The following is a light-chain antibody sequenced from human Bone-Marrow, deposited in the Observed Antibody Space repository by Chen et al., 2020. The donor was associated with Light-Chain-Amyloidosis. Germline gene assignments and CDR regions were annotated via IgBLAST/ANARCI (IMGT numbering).Light chain of an antibody. CDR1: SSNIGAGYD. CDR2: GNN. CDR3: QSYDSSLSGSV. V-gene: IGLV1-40*01. J-gene: IGLJ3*02. Sequence: QSVLTQPPSVSGAPGQRVTISCTGSSSNIGAGYDVYWYQELPGTAPQLLIYGNNNRPSGVPDRFSGSKSGTSASLAITGLQAEDEADYYCQSYDSSLSGSVFGGGTKLTVL.